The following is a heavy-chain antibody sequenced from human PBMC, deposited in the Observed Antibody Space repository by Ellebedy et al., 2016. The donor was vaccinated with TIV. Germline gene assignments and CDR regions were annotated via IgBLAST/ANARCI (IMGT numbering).Heavy chain of an antibody. V-gene: IGHV3-53*01. CDR2: IYSAGST. D-gene: IGHD5-24*01. J-gene: IGHJ4*02. CDR1: GFTVSSNY. CDR3: AKMSGHPVDRYYFDY. Sequence: PGGSLRLSCAASGFTVSSNYMSWVRQAPGKGLEWVSAIYSAGSTYYADSVKGRFTISRDNSKNTLYLQLNSLRAEDTAVYYCAKMSGHPVDRYYFDYWGQGTLVTVSS.